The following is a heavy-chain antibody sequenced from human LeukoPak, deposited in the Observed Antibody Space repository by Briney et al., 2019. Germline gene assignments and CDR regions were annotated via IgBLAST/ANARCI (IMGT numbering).Heavy chain of an antibody. CDR3: ARDEVVPGYYYTDV. CDR1: GYTFTGYY. V-gene: IGHV1-2*02. Sequence: ASVKVSCKASGYTFTGYYMHWVRQAPGQGLEWMGWINPNSGGTNYAQKFQGRVTMTRDTSISTAYMELSSLRSEDTAVYYCARDEVVPGYYYTDVWGRGTTVTISS. CDR2: INPNSGGT. J-gene: IGHJ6*03. D-gene: IGHD2-2*01.